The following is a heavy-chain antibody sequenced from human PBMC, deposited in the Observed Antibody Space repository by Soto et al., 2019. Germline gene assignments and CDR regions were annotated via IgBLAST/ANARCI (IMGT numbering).Heavy chain of an antibody. J-gene: IGHJ4*02. Sequence: QVQLQESGPGLVKPPGTPSLTCAVSGDSISSSIWWSSVRLPPGMGLEWIGEIYHSGTTNYNPALKIRVIFSVDKSKNQFALKMNSLAAADTDVYFCSRRGDGSGSLDYLGQGTLVTVFS. D-gene: IGHD3-10*01. CDR3: SRRGDGSGSLDY. CDR2: IYHSGTT. V-gene: IGHV4-4*01. CDR1: GDSISSSIW.